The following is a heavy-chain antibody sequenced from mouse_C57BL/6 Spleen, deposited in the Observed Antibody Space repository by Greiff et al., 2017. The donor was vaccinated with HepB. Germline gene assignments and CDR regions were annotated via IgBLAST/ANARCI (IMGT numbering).Heavy chain of an antibody. Sequence: EVQLQESGPGLVKPSQSLSLTCSVPGYSITSGYYWNWIRQFPGNKLEWMGYISYDGSNNYNPSLKNRISITRDTSKNQFFLKLNSVTTEDTATYYCARVGYGYDNYAMDYWGQGTSVTVSS. CDR1: GYSITSGYY. D-gene: IGHD2-2*01. V-gene: IGHV3-6*01. CDR3: ARVGYGYDNYAMDY. J-gene: IGHJ4*01. CDR2: ISYDGSN.